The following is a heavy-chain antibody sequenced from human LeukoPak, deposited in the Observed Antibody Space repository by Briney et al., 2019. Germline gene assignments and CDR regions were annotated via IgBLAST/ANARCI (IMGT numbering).Heavy chain of an antibody. V-gene: IGHV4-4*07. D-gene: IGHD2-2*01. CDR2: IYTSGST. Sequence: SETLSLTCTVSGGSISSYYWSWIRQPAGKGLEWIGRIYTSGSTNYNPSLKSRVTMSVDTSKNQFSLKLSSVTAADTAVYYCARRVYCSSTSCYFGLGAFDIWGQGTMVTVSS. CDR3: ARRVYCSSTSCYFGLGAFDI. J-gene: IGHJ3*02. CDR1: GGSISSYY.